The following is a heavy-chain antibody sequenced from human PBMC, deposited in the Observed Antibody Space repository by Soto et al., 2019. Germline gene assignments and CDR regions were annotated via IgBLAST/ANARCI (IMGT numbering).Heavy chain of an antibody. V-gene: IGHV1-46*01. CDR3: AREAYAFDI. CDR1: GFTFTNYF. CDR2: INRGGSST. Sequence: QVQLVQSGAEVKKPWASVKLSCTASGFTFTNYFMHWVRQAPGQGLEWVGMINRGGSSTNYAQIFQGRHTMTTDTSTSTVYMELSSLTSEDTAVYYCAREAYAFDIWGQGTMVTVSS. J-gene: IGHJ3*02.